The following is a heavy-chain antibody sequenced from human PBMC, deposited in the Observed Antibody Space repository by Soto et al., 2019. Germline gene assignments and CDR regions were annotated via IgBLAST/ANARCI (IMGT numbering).Heavy chain of an antibody. V-gene: IGHV4-30-4*01. CDR3: ARDPIFYYASSGYGGSYFDY. CDR1: GASVTSDDYY. Sequence: SETLSLTCAVSGASVTSDDYYWSWIRQPPGKGLEWIGYIYHSGSTYYNPSLKSRVSISIDTSQNQFSLKLASLTAADTAVYYCARDPIFYYASSGYGGSYFDYWGQGSRVTVSS. D-gene: IGHD3-22*01. J-gene: IGHJ4*02. CDR2: IYHSGST.